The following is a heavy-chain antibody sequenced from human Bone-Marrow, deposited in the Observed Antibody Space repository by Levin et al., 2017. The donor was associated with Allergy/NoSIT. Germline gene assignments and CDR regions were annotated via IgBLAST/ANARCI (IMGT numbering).Heavy chain of an antibody. CDR2: ISSDGRST. CDR3: SRDVDVGVSLHPSGLDV. J-gene: IGHJ6*02. CDR1: GFTVTGYW. D-gene: IGHD2-15*01. V-gene: IGHV3-74*01. Sequence: TGGSLRLSCAASGFTVTGYWMHWVRHAPGKGLMWVSRISSDGRSTDYADFVKGRFTISRDNAKNTLYLQMNSLRADDTAVYYCSRDVDVGVSLHPSGLDVWGQGSTVTVS.